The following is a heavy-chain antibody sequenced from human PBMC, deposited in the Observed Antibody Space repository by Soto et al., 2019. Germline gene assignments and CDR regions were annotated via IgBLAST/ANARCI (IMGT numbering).Heavy chain of an antibody. CDR3: AILVVWFGPVDY. V-gene: IGHV3-30*03. D-gene: IGHD3-10*01. Sequence: VAVISYDGSSKYYAESVKGRFTISRDNSANTLYLQMNSLRAEDTAIYYCAILVVWFGPVDYWGQGTLVTVSS. CDR2: ISYDGSSK. J-gene: IGHJ4*02.